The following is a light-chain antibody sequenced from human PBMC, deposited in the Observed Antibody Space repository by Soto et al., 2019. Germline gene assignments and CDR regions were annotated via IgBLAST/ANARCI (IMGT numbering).Light chain of an antibody. V-gene: IGKV3-11*01. CDR3: HHRNDGGT. J-gene: IGKJ4*01. CDR2: DAS. CDR1: QSVSNY. Sequence: EIVLTQSPATVSLSPGERATLSCRASQSVSNYLAWYQQKPGQAPRLLIYDASNRATGIPARFSGSGSGTDFTLTIDSLEPEDFAVYYCHHRNDGGTFGGGTKVEIK.